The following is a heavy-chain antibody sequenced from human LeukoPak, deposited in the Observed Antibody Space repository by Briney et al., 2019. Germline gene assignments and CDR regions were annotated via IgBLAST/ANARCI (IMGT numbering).Heavy chain of an antibody. V-gene: IGHV3-7*03. CDR1: GFTFSTSW. J-gene: IGHJ4*02. D-gene: IGHD2-2*01. Sequence: SGGSLRLSCAASGFTFSTSWMTWVRQAPGKGLEWVASINQDGGEIHYVDSVKGRFTISRDNSKNTLYLQMNSLRAEDTAVYYCAKDLRDIVVVPDATLGYWGQGTLVTVSS. CDR3: AKDLRDIVVVPDATLGY. CDR2: INQDGGEI.